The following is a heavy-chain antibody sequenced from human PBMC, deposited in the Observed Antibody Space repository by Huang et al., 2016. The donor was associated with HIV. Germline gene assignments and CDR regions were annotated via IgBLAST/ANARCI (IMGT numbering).Heavy chain of an antibody. J-gene: IGHJ4*02. V-gene: IGHV1-69*13. Sequence: QVQLVQSGAEVKKPGSSVKVSCKASGGTFNDYSVSWVRQAPGQGLEGMVGIIPILGTANDAQKCQGRGTINADESTSTVYMKLSSLRSEDTAMYYCASSAYGGNDYWGQGTLVTVSS. CDR2: IIPILGTA. CDR1: GGTFNDYS. CDR3: ASSAYGGNDY. D-gene: IGHD2-15*01.